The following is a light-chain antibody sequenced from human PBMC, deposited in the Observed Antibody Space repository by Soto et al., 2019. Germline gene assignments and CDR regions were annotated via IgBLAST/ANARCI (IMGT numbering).Light chain of an antibody. CDR2: EVR. V-gene: IGLV2-14*01. J-gene: IGLJ3*02. CDR3: SAYTPRSTLV. CDR1: MRDVGAYNL. Sequence: QSVLTQPASVSGSAGQSITISCSGTMRDVGAYNLVSWYQQHPGTAPKLIIYEVRNRPSGISSRFSGSRSGNTASLTISGPQSKDEGNYYCSAYTPRSTLVFGGGTKLTVL.